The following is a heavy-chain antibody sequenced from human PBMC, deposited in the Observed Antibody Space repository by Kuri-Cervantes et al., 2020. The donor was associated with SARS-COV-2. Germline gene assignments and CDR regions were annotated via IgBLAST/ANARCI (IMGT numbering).Heavy chain of an antibody. J-gene: IGHJ3*02. CDR3: QRASYCGGDCYSDAFDI. CDR2: IYHSGST. Sequence: GSLRLSCTVSGYSISSGYYWGRIRQPPGKGLEWIGSIYHSGSTYYNPSLKSRVTISVDTSKNQFSLKLSSVTAADTAVYYCQRASYCGGDCYSDAFDIWGQGTMVTVSS. V-gene: IGHV4-38-2*02. CDR1: GYSISSGYY. D-gene: IGHD2-21*01.